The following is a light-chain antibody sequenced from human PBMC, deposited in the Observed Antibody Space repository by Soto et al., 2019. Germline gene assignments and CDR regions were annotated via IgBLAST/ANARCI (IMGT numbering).Light chain of an antibody. CDR1: SSNIGSNT. Sequence: QSVLTQPPSASGTPGQRVTISCSGSSSNIGSNTVNWYQHLPGTAPKLLIYSNNQRPSGVPDRFSGSKSGTSASLAISELQSEDEADYYCAAWDDSLNGWVFGGGTKLTVL. J-gene: IGLJ3*02. CDR2: SNN. V-gene: IGLV1-44*01. CDR3: AAWDDSLNGWV.